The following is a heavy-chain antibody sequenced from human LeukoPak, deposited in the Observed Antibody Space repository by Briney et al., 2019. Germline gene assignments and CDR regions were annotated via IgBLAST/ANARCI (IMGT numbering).Heavy chain of an antibody. Sequence: GGSLRLSCAASGFTFSSYGMHWVRQAPGKGLEWVAFIRYDGSNKYYADSVKGRFTISIDNAKNSLYLQMNSLRAEDTAVYYCARGPISMIVGWGQGTLVTVSS. CDR2: IRYDGSNK. CDR1: GFTFSSYG. J-gene: IGHJ4*02. CDR3: ARGPISMIVG. D-gene: IGHD3-22*01. V-gene: IGHV3-30*02.